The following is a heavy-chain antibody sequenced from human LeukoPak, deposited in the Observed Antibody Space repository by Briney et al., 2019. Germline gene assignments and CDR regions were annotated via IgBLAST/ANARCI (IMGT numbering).Heavy chain of an antibody. CDR3: ASITYYYDSSGYYYRPRGDYYFDY. V-gene: IGHV4-39*01. CDR2: IYYSGST. CDR1: GGSISSGGYY. J-gene: IGHJ4*02. Sequence: SETLSLTCTVSGGSISSGGYYWGWIRQPPGKGLEWIGSIYYSGSTYYNPSLKSRVTISVDTSKNQFSLKLSSVTAADTAVYYCASITYYYDSSGYYYRPRGDYYFDYWGQGTLVTVSS. D-gene: IGHD3-22*01.